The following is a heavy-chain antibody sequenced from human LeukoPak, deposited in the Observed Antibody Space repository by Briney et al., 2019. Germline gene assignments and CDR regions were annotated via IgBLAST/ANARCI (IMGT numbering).Heavy chain of an antibody. Sequence: GGSLRLSCAASGFPFSDYSMNWVRQAPGKGLEWVSSISSSGTYIYDADSVKGRFTISRDNARNSLYLQMNSLRAEDTAVYYCASGNDGYNSGYVDYWGQGTLVTVSS. D-gene: IGHD5-18*01. V-gene: IGHV3-21*01. CDR3: ASGNDGYNSGYVDY. CDR1: GFPFSDYS. CDR2: ISSSGTYI. J-gene: IGHJ4*02.